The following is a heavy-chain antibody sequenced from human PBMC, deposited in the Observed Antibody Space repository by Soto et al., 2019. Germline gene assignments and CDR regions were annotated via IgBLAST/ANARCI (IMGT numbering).Heavy chain of an antibody. CDR1: SGPSSSHN. CDR2: VYSTGGT. D-gene: IGHD1-1*01. V-gene: IGHV4-59*08. J-gene: IGHJ6*02. CDR3: VRQGIGNLHGLVDV. Sequence: QVQLQQLGAGQVKPSETLCLTCSVSSGPSSSHNWGWIRQPPGRGLEWIGYVYSTGGTSYNPSLKSRVTISADTSTNHISLTLTSVTAADTAVYYCVRQGIGNLHGLVDVWGQGTTVRVSS.